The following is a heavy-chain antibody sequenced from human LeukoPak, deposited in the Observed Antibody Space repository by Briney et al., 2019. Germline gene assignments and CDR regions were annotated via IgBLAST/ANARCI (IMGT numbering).Heavy chain of an antibody. Sequence: PSETLSLTCAVSGGSISSSNWWSWVRQPPGKGLEWIGEIYHSGSTNYNPSLKSRVTISVDKSKNQFSLKLGSVTAADTAVYYCATTWYPSTGDLVGGAFDIWGQGTMVTVSS. CDR1: GGSISSSNW. J-gene: IGHJ3*02. CDR2: IYHSGST. CDR3: ATTWYPSTGDLVGGAFDI. V-gene: IGHV4-4*02. D-gene: IGHD7-27*01.